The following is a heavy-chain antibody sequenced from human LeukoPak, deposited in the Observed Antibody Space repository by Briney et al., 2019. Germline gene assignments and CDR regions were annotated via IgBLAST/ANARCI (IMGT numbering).Heavy chain of an antibody. J-gene: IGHJ6*03. CDR1: GFTFSSYN. CDR3: LRHGSGSYVNYMDV. CDR2: ITSTSSYI. Sequence: PGGSLRLSCAASGFTFSSYNMNWVRQAPGKGLEWVSSITSTSSYISYADSVKGRFTISRDDAKNSLYLQMNSLRAEDTAVYYCLRHGSGSYVNYMDVWGKGTTVTISS. V-gene: IGHV3-21*01. D-gene: IGHD3-10*01.